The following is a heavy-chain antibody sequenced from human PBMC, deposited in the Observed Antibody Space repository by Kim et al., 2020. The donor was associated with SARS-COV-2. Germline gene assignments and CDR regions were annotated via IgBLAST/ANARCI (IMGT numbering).Heavy chain of an antibody. V-gene: IGHV3-15*01. Sequence: GTTDYAAPVKGRFTISRDDSKNTLYLQMNSLKTEDTAVYYCTWELESWDYWGQGTLVTVSS. J-gene: IGHJ4*02. CDR2: GTT. D-gene: IGHD1-26*01. CDR3: TWELESWDY.